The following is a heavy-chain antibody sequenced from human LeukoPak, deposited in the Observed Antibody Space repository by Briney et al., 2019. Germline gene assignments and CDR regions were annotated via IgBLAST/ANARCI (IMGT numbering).Heavy chain of an antibody. CDR2: IYTSGST. J-gene: IGHJ5*02. Sequence: SETLSLTCTVSGGSISSYYWSWIRQPAGKGLEWIGRIYTSGSTNYNPSLKSRVTMSADTSKNQLSLKLSSVTAADTAVYYCARSPRSGWYRWFDPWGQGTLVTVSS. CDR1: GGSISSYY. V-gene: IGHV4-4*07. D-gene: IGHD6-19*01. CDR3: ARSPRSGWYRWFDP.